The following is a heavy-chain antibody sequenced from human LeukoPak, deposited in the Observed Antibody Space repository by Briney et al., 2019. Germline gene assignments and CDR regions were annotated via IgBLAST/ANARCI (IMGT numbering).Heavy chain of an antibody. CDR3: ARVRDGSSEN. J-gene: IGHJ4*02. CDR1: GFTFSSYW. CDR2: INSDGSTT. V-gene: IGHV3-74*01. D-gene: IGHD6-6*01. Sequence: GGSLRLSCAASGFTFSSYWMHWLRQAPGKGLVWVSRINSDGSTTNYADSVKGRFTISRDNAKNSLYLQMNSLRAEDMAVYYCARVRDGSSENWGEGTLVTVSS.